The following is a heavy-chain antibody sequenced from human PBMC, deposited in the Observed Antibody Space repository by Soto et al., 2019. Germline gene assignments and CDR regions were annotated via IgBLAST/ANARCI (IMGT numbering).Heavy chain of an antibody. CDR1: GASVSSGDYY. D-gene: IGHD4-17*01. CDR3: VGTGTTDDY. CDR2: IYYSGDS. V-gene: IGHV4-30-4*08. Sequence: PSETLSLTCTVSGASVSSGDYYWSSIRQSPGKGLEWIGYIYYSGDSYYNPSLKGRLTISIDTSKNQFSPILNSVTVADTAIYYCVGTGTTDDYWGRGTLVTVSS. J-gene: IGHJ4*02.